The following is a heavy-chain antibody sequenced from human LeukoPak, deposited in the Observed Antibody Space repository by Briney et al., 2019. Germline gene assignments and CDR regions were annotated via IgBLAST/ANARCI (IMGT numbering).Heavy chain of an antibody. CDR1: GFTFSSYW. Sequence: GGSLRDSCAASGFTFSSYWMHWVRQAPGKGLVWVSRINTDGSSTSYADSVKGRFTISSDNAKNTLYLQMNSLRAEDTAVYYCANRAAASDYWGQGTLVTVSS. D-gene: IGHD6-13*01. J-gene: IGHJ4*02. CDR3: ANRAAASDY. V-gene: IGHV3-74*01. CDR2: INTDGSST.